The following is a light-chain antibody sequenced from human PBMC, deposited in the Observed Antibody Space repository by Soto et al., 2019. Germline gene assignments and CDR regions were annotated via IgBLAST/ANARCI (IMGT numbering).Light chain of an antibody. V-gene: IGKV1-5*03. CDR3: QHYNSYSEA. CDR2: KAS. CDR1: QTISSW. J-gene: IGKJ1*01. Sequence: DIQMTQSRFTLSGSVGARVTLTGIASQTISSWLAWYQQKPGKAPKLLIYKASTLKSGVPSRFSGSGSGTEFTLTISSLQPEDFATYYCQHYNSYSEAFGQGTKVDIK.